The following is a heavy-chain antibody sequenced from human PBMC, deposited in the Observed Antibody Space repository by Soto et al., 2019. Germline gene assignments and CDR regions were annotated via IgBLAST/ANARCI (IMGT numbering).Heavy chain of an antibody. V-gene: IGHV4-30-2*01. CDR1: GGSISSGGYS. J-gene: IGHJ5*02. Sequence: PSETLSLTCAVSGGSISSGGYSWSWIRQPPGKGLEWIGYIYHSGSTYYNPSLKSRVTISVDRSKNQLSLRLSSVTAEDTAVYYCAKEKISTSCCNWFDPWGQGTLVTVSS. CDR3: AKEKISTSCCNWFDP. CDR2: IYHSGST. D-gene: IGHD2-2*01.